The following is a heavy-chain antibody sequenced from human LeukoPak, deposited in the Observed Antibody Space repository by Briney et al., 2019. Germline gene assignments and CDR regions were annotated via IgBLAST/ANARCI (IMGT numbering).Heavy chain of an antibody. D-gene: IGHD3-10*01. CDR1: GFSFSSYG. J-gene: IGHJ4*02. Sequence: PGGSLRLSCAASGFSFSSYGIQWVRQAPGKGLEWVAGIWYDGSNKYYADSVKGRFTISRDNSKNTLYLQMNSLRAEDTAVYYCARAAGESYFVYWGQGTLVTVSS. CDR2: IWYDGSNK. V-gene: IGHV3-33*01. CDR3: ARAAGESYFVY.